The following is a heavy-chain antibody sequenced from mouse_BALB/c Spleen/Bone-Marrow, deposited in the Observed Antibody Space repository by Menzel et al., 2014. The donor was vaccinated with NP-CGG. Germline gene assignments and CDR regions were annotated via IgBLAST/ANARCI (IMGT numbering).Heavy chain of an antibody. CDR1: GFSLTSYG. CDR2: IWAGGST. V-gene: IGHV2-9*02. D-gene: IGHD2-10*02. CDR3: ARDRYGNYFYYAMDY. J-gene: IGHJ4*01. Sequence: VQLQQSGPGLAAPSQSLSITCTVSGFSLTSYGVHWVRQPPGKGLEWLGVIWAGGSTNYNSALMSRLSISKDNSKSQVFLKMNSLQTDDTAMYYCARDRYGNYFYYAMDYWGQGTSVTVSS.